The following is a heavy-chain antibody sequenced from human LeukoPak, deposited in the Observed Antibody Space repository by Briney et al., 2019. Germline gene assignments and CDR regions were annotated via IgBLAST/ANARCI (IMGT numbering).Heavy chain of an antibody. CDR1: GGSFSGYY. J-gene: IGHJ3*02. CDR2: INHSGST. CDR3: ARGFGFVLWFGEPHAFDI. D-gene: IGHD3-10*01. Sequence: SETLSLTCAVYGGSFSGYYWSWIRQPPGKGLEWIGEINHSGSTNYNPSLKSRVTISVDTSKNQFSLKLSSVTAADTAVYYCARGFGFVLWFGEPHAFDIWGQGTMVTVSS. V-gene: IGHV4-34*01.